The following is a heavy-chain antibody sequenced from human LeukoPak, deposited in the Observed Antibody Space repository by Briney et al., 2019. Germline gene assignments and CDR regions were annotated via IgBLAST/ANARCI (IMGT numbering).Heavy chain of an antibody. CDR3: ATLKGYYYDSSGQMQEDY. V-gene: IGHV1-24*01. CDR2: FDPEDGET. J-gene: IGHJ4*02. Sequence: ASVKVSCKVSGYTLTELSMHWVRQAPGKGLEWMGGFDPEDGETIYAQKFQSRVTMTEDTSTDTAYMELSSLRSEDTAVYYCATLKGYYYDSSGQMQEDYWGQGTLVTVSS. D-gene: IGHD3-22*01. CDR1: GYTLTELS.